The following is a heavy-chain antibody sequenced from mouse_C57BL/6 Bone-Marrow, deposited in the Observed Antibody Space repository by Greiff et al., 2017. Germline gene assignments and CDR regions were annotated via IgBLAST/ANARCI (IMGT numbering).Heavy chain of an antibody. CDR3: TRWDNWDWYFDV. CDR1: GYTFTSYW. Sequence: VQLQQSGTVLARPGASVKMSCKTSGYTFTSYWMHWVKQRPGQGLEWIGAIYPGTSDTSYNQKFKGKAKLTAVTSASTAYMELSSLTNEDSAVYYCTRWDNWDWYFDVWGTGTTVTVSS. V-gene: IGHV1-5*01. J-gene: IGHJ1*03. CDR2: IYPGTSDT. D-gene: IGHD4-1*02.